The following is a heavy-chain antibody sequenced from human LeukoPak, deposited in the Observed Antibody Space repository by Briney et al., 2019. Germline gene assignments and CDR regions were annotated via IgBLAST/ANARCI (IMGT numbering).Heavy chain of an antibody. Sequence: GESLKTPPKGSGYSFTNYWIGWVRPMPGKGLDLRGIIYPGDSDTIYSTSFQGQVTISADKSISTAYLQWSSLKASDTAMYYCGRVGGDLGAFDIWGQGTMVTVSS. CDR2: IYPGDSDT. CDR3: GRVGGDLGAFDI. V-gene: IGHV5-51*01. CDR1: GYSFTNYW. J-gene: IGHJ3*02. D-gene: IGHD1-26*01.